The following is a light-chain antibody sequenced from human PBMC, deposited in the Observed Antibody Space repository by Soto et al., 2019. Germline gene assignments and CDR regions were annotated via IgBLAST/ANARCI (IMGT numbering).Light chain of an antibody. CDR2: LEGSGSY. J-gene: IGLJ2*01. Sequence: QSVLTQSSSASASLGSSVKLTCTLSSGHSTYIIAWQQQQPGKAPRNLMKLEGSGSYNKGSGVPDRFSGSSSGAARYLTILNLGFEAAADYDCEDWDTSVVVFGGGTKVTVL. V-gene: IGLV4-60*02. CDR3: EDWDTSVVV. CDR1: SGHSTYI.